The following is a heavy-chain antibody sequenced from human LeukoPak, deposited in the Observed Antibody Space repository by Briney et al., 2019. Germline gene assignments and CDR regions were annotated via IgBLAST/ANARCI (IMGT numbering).Heavy chain of an antibody. CDR1: GYTFTDYY. V-gene: IGHV1-2*06. Sequence: ASVTVFCTASGYTFTDYYIHWVRLAPGQGLEWMGRINPNSGGTNYAQKFQGRVTMTRDTSISTAYMELRRLRSDDTAVYYCARDFERPDYWGQGTLVTVSS. J-gene: IGHJ4*02. CDR2: INPNSGGT. CDR3: ARDFERPDY.